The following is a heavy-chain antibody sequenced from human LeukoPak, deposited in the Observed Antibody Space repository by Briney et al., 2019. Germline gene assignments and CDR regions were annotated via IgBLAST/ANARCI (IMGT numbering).Heavy chain of an antibody. V-gene: IGHV3-23*01. D-gene: IGHD2-2*01. CDR1: GVTCNSSA. J-gene: IGHJ3*01. CDR2: INGGGDAT. Sequence: GGSLRLSCPTSGVTCNSSAMNCVRQAPGKGLEWVSAINGGGDATEYADSVKGRFTISRDNSKNTLYLQMNSLRPDDTAVYYCSRCTASCYANAFDVWGQGTLLTVSS. CDR3: SRCTASCYANAFDV.